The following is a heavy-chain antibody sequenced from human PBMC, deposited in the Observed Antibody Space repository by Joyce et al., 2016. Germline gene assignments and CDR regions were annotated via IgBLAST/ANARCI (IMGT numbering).Heavy chain of an antibody. V-gene: IGHV3-48*02. Sequence: EVQLVESGGGLVQPGGSLRLSCAASGFTFSSYSMNWVRQAPGKGLEWVSYIASRSSTRDYADSVKGRFTMSRDNAKNSRYLQVNSLRDEDTAVYYGARDSIGYCTSTSCRDYYYYYMDVWGKGTTVTVSS. D-gene: IGHD2-2*03. CDR3: ARDSIGYCTSTSCRDYYYYYMDV. J-gene: IGHJ6*03. CDR1: GFTFSSYS. CDR2: IASRSSTR.